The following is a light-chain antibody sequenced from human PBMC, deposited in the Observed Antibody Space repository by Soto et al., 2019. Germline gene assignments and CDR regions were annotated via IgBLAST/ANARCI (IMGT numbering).Light chain of an antibody. CDR1: QSVSSY. V-gene: IGKV3-11*01. J-gene: IGKJ4*01. Sequence: EIVLTQSPGTLSLSPGERATLSCRASQSVSSYLAWYQQKPGQAPRLLIYDASNRATGIPAKFSGSGSGTDFTLTISSLEPEDFAVYYCQQRTNWPPSLTVGGGTKVDIK. CDR3: QQRTNWPPSLT. CDR2: DAS.